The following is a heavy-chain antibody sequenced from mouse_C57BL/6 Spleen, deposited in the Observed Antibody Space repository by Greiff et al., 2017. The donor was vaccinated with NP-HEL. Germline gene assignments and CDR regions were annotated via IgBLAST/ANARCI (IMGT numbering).Heavy chain of an antibody. CDR1: GFNIKNTY. CDR2: IDPANGNT. CDR3: ARNPYDGYYGAWFAY. D-gene: IGHD2-3*01. V-gene: IGHV14-3*01. J-gene: IGHJ3*01. Sequence: EVKLVESVAELVRPGASVKLSCTASGFNIKNTYMHWVKQRPEQGLEWIGRIDPANGNTKYAPKFQGKATITADTSSNTAYLQLSSLTSEDTAIYYCARNPYDGYYGAWFAYWGQGTLVTVSA.